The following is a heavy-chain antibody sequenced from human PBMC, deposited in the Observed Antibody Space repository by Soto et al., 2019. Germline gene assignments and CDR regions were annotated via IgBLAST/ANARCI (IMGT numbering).Heavy chain of an antibody. J-gene: IGHJ5*02. CDR3: ARVLTGSWNWFDP. V-gene: IGHV3-74*01. CDR2: INSDGSRT. D-gene: IGHD6-13*01. CDR1: GFTFSSYW. Sequence: EVQLVESGGGLVQPGESLRLSCAASGFTFSSYWMHWVRQAPGKGLVWVSRINSDGSRTNYADSVKGRFTVSRDNAKNTQYVQMNSLRAEDTAVYYCARVLTGSWNWFDPWGQGTLVTVSS.